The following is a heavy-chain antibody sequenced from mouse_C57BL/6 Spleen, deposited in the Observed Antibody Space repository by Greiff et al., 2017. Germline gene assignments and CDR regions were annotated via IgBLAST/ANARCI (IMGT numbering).Heavy chain of an antibody. CDR1: GYTFTDSE. CDR2: IDPETGGT. CDR3: TREITTVALYYYAMDY. Sequence: VQLQQSGAELVRPGASVTLSCKASGYTFTDSEMHWVKQTPVHGLEWIGAIDPETGGTADNQKFKGKAILTADKSSSTAYMELRSLTSEDSAVYYCTREITTVALYYYAMDYWGQGTSVTVSS. V-gene: IGHV1-15*01. D-gene: IGHD1-1*01. J-gene: IGHJ4*01.